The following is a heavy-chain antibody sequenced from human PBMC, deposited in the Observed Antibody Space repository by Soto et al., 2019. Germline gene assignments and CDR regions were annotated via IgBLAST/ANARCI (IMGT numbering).Heavy chain of an antibody. D-gene: IGHD2-15*01. CDR2: INSDGSST. CDR1: SINFKTGW. J-gene: IGHJ4*02. V-gene: IGHV3-74*01. Sequence: LRLSYEASSINFKTGWMHWIRQAPVKGLVWVSRINSDGSSTSYADSVKGRFTISRDNAKNTLYLQMNSLRAEDTAVYYCLRISLVVEAATREYYCGQGNLVPVSS. CDR3: LRISLVVEAATREYY.